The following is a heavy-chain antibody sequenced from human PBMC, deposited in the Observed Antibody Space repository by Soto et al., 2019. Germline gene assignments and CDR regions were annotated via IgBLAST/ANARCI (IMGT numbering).Heavy chain of an antibody. V-gene: IGHV3-48*02. Sequence: GGSLRLSCAASGFTFSSYSMNWVRQAPGKGLEWVSYISSSSSTIYYADSVKGRFTISRDNAKNSLYLQMNSLRDEDTAVYYCGKGRSYFFYYGVDAWGQGTPVTVSS. CDR2: ISSSSSTI. J-gene: IGHJ6*02. D-gene: IGHD1-26*01. CDR1: GFTFSSYS. CDR3: GKGRSYFFYYGVDA.